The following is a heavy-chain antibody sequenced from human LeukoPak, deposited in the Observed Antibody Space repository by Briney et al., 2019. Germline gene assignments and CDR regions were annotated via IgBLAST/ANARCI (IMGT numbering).Heavy chain of an antibody. V-gene: IGHV3-23*01. CDR2: ITDSGRAT. J-gene: IGHJ4*02. D-gene: IGHD3-9*01. Sequence: GGSLNPPCAPAGFSFRNYAMSWVRQPPGKGLEWVSAITDSGRATYYADYVKGRFIISRDNSENTLYLQMHSLRDEDTAVYYCAKHLTGVKSSDYWGQGALVTVSS. CDR1: GFSFRNYA. CDR3: AKHLTGVKSSDY.